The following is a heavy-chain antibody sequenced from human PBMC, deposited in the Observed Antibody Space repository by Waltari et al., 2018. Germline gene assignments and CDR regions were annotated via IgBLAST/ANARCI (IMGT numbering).Heavy chain of an antibody. CDR2: ISSSGSTI. D-gene: IGHD1-1*01. Sequence: EVQLVESGGGLVQPGGSLRLSCAASGFTFSSYEMNWVRQAPGKGLGWVSYISSSGSTIYYADSVKGRFTISRDNAKNSLYLQMNSLRAEDTAVYYCARDLILEPFIYGMDVWGQGTTVTVSS. CDR3: ARDLILEPFIYGMDV. V-gene: IGHV3-48*03. J-gene: IGHJ6*02. CDR1: GFTFSSYE.